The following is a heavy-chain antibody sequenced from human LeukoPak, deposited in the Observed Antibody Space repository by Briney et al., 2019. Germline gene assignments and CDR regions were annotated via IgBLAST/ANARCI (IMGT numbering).Heavy chain of an antibody. J-gene: IGHJ4*02. D-gene: IGHD1-26*01. V-gene: IGHV4-34*01. CDR2: INHSGST. CDR3: ARRLVGATLHFDY. Sequence: PSETLSLTCAVYGGSFSGYYWSWIRQPPGKGLEWIGEINHSGSTNYNPSLKSRVTISVDTSKNQFSLKLSSVTAADTAVYYCARRLVGATLHFDYWGQGTLVTVSS. CDR1: GGSFSGYY.